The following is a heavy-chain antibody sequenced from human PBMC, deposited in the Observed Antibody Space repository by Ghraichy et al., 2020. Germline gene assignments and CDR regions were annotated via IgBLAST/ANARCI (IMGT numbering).Heavy chain of an antibody. V-gene: IGHV4-30-2*01. J-gene: IGHJ4*02. CDR3: ARVFRYSHFDY. Sequence: SETLSLTCAVSGDSISSGGYAWSWIRQPPGKGLEWIGIMYHSGSTYYNPSLKSRVSTSLDRSKKQFALKLSSVTAADTAVYYCARVFRYSHFDYWGQGAPVTVSS. CDR1: GDSISSGGYA. CDR2: MYHSGST. D-gene: IGHD4-11*01.